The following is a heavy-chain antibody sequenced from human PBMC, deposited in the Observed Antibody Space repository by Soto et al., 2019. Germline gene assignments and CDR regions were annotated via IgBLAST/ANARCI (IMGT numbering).Heavy chain of an antibody. CDR2: INAGNGNT. D-gene: IGHD6-13*01. CDR1: GYTFTCYA. V-gene: IGHV1-3*01. Sequence: ASVKVSCKASGYTFTCYAMYWVRQAPGQRLEWMGWINAGNGNTKYSQKFQGRVTITRDTSASTAYMELSSLRSEDSAVYYCARDRIAEYYFEYWGQGTLVTVSS. J-gene: IGHJ4*02. CDR3: ARDRIAEYYFEY.